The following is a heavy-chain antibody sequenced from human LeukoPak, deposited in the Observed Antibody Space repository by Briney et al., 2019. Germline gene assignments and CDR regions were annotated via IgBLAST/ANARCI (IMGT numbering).Heavy chain of an antibody. D-gene: IGHD6-19*01. CDR3: ARDLPAGSIP. Sequence: ASVKVSCKASGYTFTSHGISWVRQAPGQGLEWMGWISTYNGNTNYAQNLQGRVTMTTDTSTTTAYMELRSLRSDDTAVYYCARDLPAGSIPWGQGTLVTVSS. V-gene: IGHV1-18*01. CDR1: GYTFTSHG. J-gene: IGHJ5*02. CDR2: ISTYNGNT.